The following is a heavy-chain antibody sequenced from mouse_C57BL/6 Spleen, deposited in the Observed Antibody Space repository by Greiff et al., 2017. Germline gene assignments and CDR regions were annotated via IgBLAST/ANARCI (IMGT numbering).Heavy chain of an antibody. V-gene: IGHV1-18*01. D-gene: IGHD2-4*01. CDR2: INPNNGGT. J-gene: IGHJ3*01. CDR1: GYTFTDYN. CDR3: ARSLHYDYDVAWFAY. Sequence: VQLKESGPELVKPGASVKIPCKASGYTFTDYNMDWVKQSHGKSLEWIGDINPNNGGTIYNQKFKGKATLTVDKSSSTAYMELRSLTSEDTAVYYCARSLHYDYDVAWFAYWGQGTLVTVSA.